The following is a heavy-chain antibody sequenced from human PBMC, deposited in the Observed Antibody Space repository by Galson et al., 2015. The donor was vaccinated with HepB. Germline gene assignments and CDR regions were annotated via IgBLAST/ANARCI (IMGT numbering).Heavy chain of an antibody. J-gene: IGHJ5*02. V-gene: IGHV4-59*08. D-gene: IGHD1-1*01. Sequence: ETLSLTCTVSGGSISSYYWSWIRQPPGKGLEWIGYIYYSGSTNYNPSLKSRVTISVDTSKNQFSLKLSSVTAADTAVYYCARHSKRRNWFDPWGQGTLVTVSS. CDR3: ARHSKRRNWFDP. CDR1: GGSISSYY. CDR2: IYYSGST.